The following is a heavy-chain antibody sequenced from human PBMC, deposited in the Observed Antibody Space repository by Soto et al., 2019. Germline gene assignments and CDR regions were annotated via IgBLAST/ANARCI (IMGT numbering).Heavy chain of an antibody. CDR1: GYTFTGYY. V-gene: IGHV1-2*04. CDR2: INPNSGGT. Sequence: QVQLVQSGAEVKKPGASVKVSCKASGYTFTGYYMHWVRQAPGQGLEWMGWINPNSGGTNYAQKSQGWVTMTRDTSISTAYMALSRLRSDDTAVYYCARSGYSSSSHFEYLGQGTLVTVSS. D-gene: IGHD6-6*01. CDR3: ARSGYSSSSHFEY. J-gene: IGHJ4*01.